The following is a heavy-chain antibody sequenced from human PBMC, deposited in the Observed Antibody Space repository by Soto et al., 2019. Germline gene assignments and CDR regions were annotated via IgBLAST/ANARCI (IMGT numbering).Heavy chain of an antibody. Sequence: QVQLVESGGGVVQPGRSLRLSCAASGFTFSDYALHWVRQAPGKGLVWVAVISHDGSTEYYADSVKGRFTISRDNSKNTLYLQMTSLRPEDTAVYYCARVDGVRVVITIGYYYYGMHVWGKGTTVTLSS. CDR3: ARVDGVRVVITIGYYYYGMHV. D-gene: IGHD3-10*01. CDR2: ISHDGSTE. CDR1: GFTFSDYA. J-gene: IGHJ6*04. V-gene: IGHV3-30*03.